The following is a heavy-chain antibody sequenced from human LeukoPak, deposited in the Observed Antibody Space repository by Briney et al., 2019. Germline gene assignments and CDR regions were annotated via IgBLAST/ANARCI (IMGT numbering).Heavy chain of an antibody. CDR1: GGSISSYY. Sequence: SETLSLTCTVSGGSISSYYWSWIRQPPGKGLEWIGYIYHSGSTNYNPSLKSRVTISVDTSKNQFSLKLSSVTAADTAVYYCAKLRDGYNLAFDIWGQGTMVTVSS. V-gene: IGHV4-59*01. J-gene: IGHJ3*02. CDR3: AKLRDGYNLAFDI. D-gene: IGHD5-24*01. CDR2: IYHSGST.